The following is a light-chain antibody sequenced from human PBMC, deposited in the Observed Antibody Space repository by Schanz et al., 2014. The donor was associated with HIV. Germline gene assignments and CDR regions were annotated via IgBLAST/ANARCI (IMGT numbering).Light chain of an antibody. Sequence: QSALTQPASVSGSPGQSITISCTGTSSDVGSYNLVSWYQQHPGKAPKLMIYEVSKRPSGVSNRFSGSKSGNTASLTISALQAEDEADYYCSSYTTTNTWLFGGGTKLTVL. CDR1: SSDVGSYNL. CDR3: SSYTTTNTWL. V-gene: IGLV2-14*02. J-gene: IGLJ3*02. CDR2: EVS.